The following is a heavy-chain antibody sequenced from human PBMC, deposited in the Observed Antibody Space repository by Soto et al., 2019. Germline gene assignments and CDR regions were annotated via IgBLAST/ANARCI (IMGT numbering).Heavy chain of an antibody. CDR3: AREFPLYYNSGMDV. CDR1: GFTFSDYY. J-gene: IGHJ6*02. V-gene: IGHV3-11*06. Sequence: QVQLVESGGGLVKPGGSLRLSCTASGFTFSDYYMSWIRQAPGKGLEWISYIASSSAYKKYADSVKGRLTISRDNAKNSLYLQMNSLRAQDTAVYYCAREFPLYYNSGMDVWGQATAVTVSS. CDR2: IASSSAYK.